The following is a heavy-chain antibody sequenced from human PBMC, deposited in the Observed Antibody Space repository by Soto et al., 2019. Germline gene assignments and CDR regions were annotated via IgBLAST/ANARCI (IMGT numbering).Heavy chain of an antibody. J-gene: IGHJ4*02. Sequence: PSETLSLTCTVSGGSISRGGYYWSWIRQHPGKGLEWIGYIYYSGSTYYNPSLKSRVTISVDTSKNQFSLKLSSVTAADTAVYYCARERGSSSRLDYWGQGTLVTVSS. D-gene: IGHD6-6*01. CDR2: IYYSGST. CDR1: GGSISRGGYY. CDR3: ARERGSSSRLDY. V-gene: IGHV4-31*03.